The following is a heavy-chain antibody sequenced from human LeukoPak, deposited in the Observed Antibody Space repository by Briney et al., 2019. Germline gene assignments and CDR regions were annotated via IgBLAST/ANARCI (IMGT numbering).Heavy chain of an antibody. D-gene: IGHD3-9*01. V-gene: IGHV1-18*01. CDR2: ISAYNGNT. Sequence: GASVKVSCKASGCTFTSYGISWVRQAPGQGLEWMGWISAYNGNTNYAQKLQGRVTMTTDTSTSTAYMELRSLRSDDTAVYYCARSYDILTGQLYYYYYMDVWGKGTTVTISS. J-gene: IGHJ6*03. CDR1: GCTFTSYG. CDR3: ARSYDILTGQLYYYYYMDV.